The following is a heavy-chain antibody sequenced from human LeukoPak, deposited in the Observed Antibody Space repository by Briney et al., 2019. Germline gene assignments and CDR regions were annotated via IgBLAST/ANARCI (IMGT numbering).Heavy chain of an antibody. Sequence: SETLSLTCAVYGGSFSGYYWSWIRQPPGKGLEWIGEINHSGSTNYNPSLKSRVTISVDTSKNQFSLKLSSVTAADTAVYYCARVVPATKWSNWFDPWGQRTLVTVSS. D-gene: IGHD2-2*01. CDR1: GGSFSGYY. CDR2: INHSGST. J-gene: IGHJ5*02. V-gene: IGHV4-34*01. CDR3: ARVVPATKWSNWFDP.